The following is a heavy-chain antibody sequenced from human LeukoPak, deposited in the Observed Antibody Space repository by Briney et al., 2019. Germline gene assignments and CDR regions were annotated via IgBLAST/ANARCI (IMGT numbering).Heavy chain of an antibody. V-gene: IGHV1-24*01. J-gene: IGHJ3*02. D-gene: IGHD3-22*01. Sequence: ASVKVSCKVSGYTLTELSMHWVRQAPGKGLEWMGGFDPEDGETIYAQKFQGRVTMTEDTSTDTAYMELSSLRSEDTAVYYCATLPPTYYDSGGYYKGAFDIWGQGTMVTVSS. CDR1: GYTLTELS. CDR3: ATLPPTYYDSGGYYKGAFDI. CDR2: FDPEDGET.